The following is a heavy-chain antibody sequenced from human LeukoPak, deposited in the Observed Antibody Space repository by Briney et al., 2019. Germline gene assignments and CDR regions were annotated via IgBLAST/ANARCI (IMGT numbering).Heavy chain of an antibody. Sequence: PGGSLRLSCAASGFTFSSYWMSWVRQAPGKGLEWVANIKQDGSEKYYVDSVKGRFTISRDNAKNSLYLQMNSLRAEDTAVYYCARSIGFGGVIATFDYWGQGTLVTVSS. CDR3: ARSIGFGGVIATFDY. J-gene: IGHJ4*02. CDR1: GFTFSSYW. D-gene: IGHD3-16*02. CDR2: IKQDGSEK. V-gene: IGHV3-7*03.